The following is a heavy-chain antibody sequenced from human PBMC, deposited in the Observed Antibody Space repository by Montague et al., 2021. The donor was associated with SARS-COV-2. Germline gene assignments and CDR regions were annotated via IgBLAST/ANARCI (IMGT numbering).Heavy chain of an antibody. CDR3: ARFGVYCGSPKCYAPLDY. Sequence: SLRLSCAASGFTFSSHAMHWVRQAPGRGLEWVAVISYDGREIFYTDSVRGRFNVSRDNSKSTLYLQLGSLRPEDTAYHFCARFGVYCGSPKCYAPLDYWGQGTLVSVSS. V-gene: IGHV3-30*04. CDR1: GFTFSSHA. CDR2: ISYDGREI. D-gene: IGHD2-2*01. J-gene: IGHJ4*02.